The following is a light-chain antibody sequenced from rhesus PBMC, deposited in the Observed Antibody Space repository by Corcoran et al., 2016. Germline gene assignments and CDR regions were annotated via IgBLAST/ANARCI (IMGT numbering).Light chain of an antibody. V-gene: IGKV1-22*01. Sequence: DIQMTQSPSSLSASVGDTVTITCRASQGISSWLAWYQQQPGKAPKLLINKASSLQSGVPSRLSGSGSGTDCTRTISSLQSEDFATYYCQQYSSRWTFGQGTKVEIK. J-gene: IGKJ1*01. CDR1: QGISSW. CDR3: QQYSSRWT. CDR2: KAS.